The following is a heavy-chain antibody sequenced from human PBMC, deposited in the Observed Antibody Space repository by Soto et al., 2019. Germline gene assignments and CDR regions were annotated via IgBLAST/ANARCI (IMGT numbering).Heavy chain of an antibody. Sequence: GGSLRLSCAASGFTFGSYAMSWVRQAPGKGLEWVSAISGSGGSTYYADSVKGRFTISRDNSKNTLYLQMNSMRAEDTAVYYCAKLVLAAGRDYWGQGTLVTVSS. CDR3: AKLVLAAGRDY. V-gene: IGHV3-23*01. J-gene: IGHJ4*02. CDR1: GFTFGSYA. CDR2: ISGSGGST. D-gene: IGHD6-13*01.